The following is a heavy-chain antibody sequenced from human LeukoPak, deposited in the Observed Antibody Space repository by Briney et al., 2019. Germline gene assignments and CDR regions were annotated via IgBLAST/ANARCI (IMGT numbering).Heavy chain of an antibody. V-gene: IGHV3-53*01. J-gene: IGHJ6*03. CDR3: ARVVGGYYYMDV. Sequence: GGSLRLSCAASGFTVSSNYMSWARQAPGKGLEWVSVIYSGGNTYYTDSVKGRFTISRDNSKNTLYLQMNSLRDEDTAVYYCARVVGGYYYMDVWGKGTTVTISS. D-gene: IGHD2-15*01. CDR1: GFTVSSNY. CDR2: IYSGGNT.